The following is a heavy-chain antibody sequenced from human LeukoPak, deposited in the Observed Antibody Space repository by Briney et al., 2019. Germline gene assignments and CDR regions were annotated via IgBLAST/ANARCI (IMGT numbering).Heavy chain of an antibody. V-gene: IGHV3-7*01. J-gene: IGHJ6*03. CDR2: IKQDGSEK. CDR1: GFTFSSYW. D-gene: IGHD6-19*01. Sequence: GGSLRLSCAASGFTFSSYWMSWVRQAPGKGLEWVANIKQDGSEKYYVDSVKGRFTISRDNAKNSLYLQMNSLRAEDTAVYYCARGGSSGWLPIAYYYYYYMDVWGKGTTATVSS. CDR3: ARGGSSGWLPIAYYYYYYMDV.